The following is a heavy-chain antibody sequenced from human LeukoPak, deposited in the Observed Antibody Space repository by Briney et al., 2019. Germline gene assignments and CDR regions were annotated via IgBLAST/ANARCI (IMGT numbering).Heavy chain of an antibody. D-gene: IGHD4-23*01. V-gene: IGHV4-39*02. CDR3: ARDCDYGGNYYYYYYMDV. CDR2: IYYSGST. CDR1: GGPISSSSYY. J-gene: IGHJ6*03. Sequence: SETLSLTCAVSGGPISSSSYYWGWIRQPPGKGLEWIGSIYYSGSTYYNPSLKSRVTISVDTSKNQFSLKLSSVTAADTAVYYCARDCDYGGNYYYYYYMDVWGKGTTVTVSS.